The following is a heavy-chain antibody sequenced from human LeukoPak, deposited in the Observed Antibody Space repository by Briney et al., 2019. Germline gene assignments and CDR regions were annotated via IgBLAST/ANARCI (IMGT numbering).Heavy chain of an antibody. CDR2: IYHSGST. V-gene: IGHV4-38-2*01. J-gene: IGHJ4*02. CDR3: ARLGFGELLPPFDY. D-gene: IGHD3-10*01. CDR1: GYSISSGYY. Sequence: TSETLSLTCAVSGYSISSGYYWGWIRQSPGKGLEWIGSIYHSGSTYYNPSLKSRVTISVDTSKNQFSLKLSSVTAADTAVYYCARLGFGELLPPFDYWGQGTLVTVSS.